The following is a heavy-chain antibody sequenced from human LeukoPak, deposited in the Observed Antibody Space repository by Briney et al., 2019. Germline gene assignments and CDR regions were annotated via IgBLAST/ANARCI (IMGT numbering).Heavy chain of an antibody. CDR2: IYSGGNT. Sequence: GGSLRLSCAASGFTVSSNYMSWVRQAPGKGLEWVSVIYSGGNTYYADSVKGRFTISRDNSKNTLYLQMNSLRAEDTAVYYCARGEAVATYYYYGMDVWGKGTTVTVSS. J-gene: IGHJ6*04. CDR3: ARGEAVATYYYYGMDV. D-gene: IGHD6-19*01. CDR1: GFTVSSNY. V-gene: IGHV3-53*01.